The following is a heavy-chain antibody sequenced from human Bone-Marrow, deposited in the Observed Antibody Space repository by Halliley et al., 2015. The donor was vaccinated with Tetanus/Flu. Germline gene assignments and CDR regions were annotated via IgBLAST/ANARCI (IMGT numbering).Heavy chain of an antibody. CDR2: IYQSGNT. Sequence: LGGFGYIYQSGNTYYPPSPRSRATISVDRSKNRFSLKVTSVPAADTAVYFCARGSSSGWFFDYWGQGTLVTVSS. D-gene: IGHD6-19*01. CDR3: ARGSSSGWFFDY. J-gene: IGHJ4*02. V-gene: IGHV4-30-2*01.